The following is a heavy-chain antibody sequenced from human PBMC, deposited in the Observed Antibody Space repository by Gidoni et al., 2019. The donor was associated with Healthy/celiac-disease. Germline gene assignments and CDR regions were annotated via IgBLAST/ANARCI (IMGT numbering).Heavy chain of an antibody. CDR1: GGSISSYY. D-gene: IGHD5-12*01. CDR3: AREGYSGYDYLGWFDP. J-gene: IGHJ5*02. V-gene: IGHV4-4*07. Sequence: QVQLQESAPGLVKPSETLSLTCPVSGGSISSYYWSWIRQPPGKGLEWIGRIYTSGRTNYNPSLKLRVTMSVDTSKNQFSLKLSSVTAADTAVYYCAREGYSGYDYLGWFDPWGQGTLVTVSS. CDR2: IYTSGRT.